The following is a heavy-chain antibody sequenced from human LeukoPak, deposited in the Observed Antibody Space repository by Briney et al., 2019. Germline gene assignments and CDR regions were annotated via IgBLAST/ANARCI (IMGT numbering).Heavy chain of an antibody. CDR3: ARIVPAADSDY. V-gene: IGHV1-8*03. CDR2: MNPNSGNT. Sequence: ASVKVSCKASGYTFTSYDINWVRQATGQGLEWMGWMNPNSGNTGYAQKFQGRVTITRNTSISTAYMELSSLRSEDTAVYYCARIVPAADSDYWGQGTLVTVSS. D-gene: IGHD2-2*01. CDR1: GYTFTSYD. J-gene: IGHJ4*02.